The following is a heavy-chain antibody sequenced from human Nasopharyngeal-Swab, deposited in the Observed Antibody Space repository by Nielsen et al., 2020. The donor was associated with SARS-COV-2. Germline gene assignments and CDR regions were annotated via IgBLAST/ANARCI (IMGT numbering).Heavy chain of an antibody. V-gene: IGHV4-59*01. CDR2: IYDSGNT. J-gene: IGHJ4*02. D-gene: IGHD3-10*01. Sequence: WIRQPPGKGLEWIGYIYDSGNTNYNPILKSRVTISVDTSNNQFSLTLNSVTAADTAVHYCARVRGITMIQGAYYFDNWGQGTLVTVSS. CDR3: ARVRGITMIQGAYYFDN.